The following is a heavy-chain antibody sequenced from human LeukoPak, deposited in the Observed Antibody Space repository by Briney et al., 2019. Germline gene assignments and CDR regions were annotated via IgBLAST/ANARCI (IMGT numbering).Heavy chain of an antibody. J-gene: IGHJ5*02. V-gene: IGHV4-30-4*08. CDR2: IYYSGST. CDR1: GGSISSGDYY. CDR3: ARGYCGGDCYPLPFDP. D-gene: IGHD2-21*01. Sequence: SETLSLTCTVSGGSISSGDYYWSWIRQPPGKGLEWIGYIYYSGSTYYNPSLKSRVTISVDTSKNQFSQKLSSVTAADTAVYYCARGYCGGDCYPLPFDPRGQGTLVTVSS.